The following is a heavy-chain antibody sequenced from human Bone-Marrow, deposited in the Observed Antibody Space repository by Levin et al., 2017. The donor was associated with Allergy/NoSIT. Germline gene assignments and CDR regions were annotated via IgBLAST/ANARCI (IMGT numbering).Heavy chain of an antibody. V-gene: IGHV1-2*06. CDR3: ASGPFLEWLPAFDY. J-gene: IGHJ4*02. Sequence: GESLKISCKASGYTFTGYYMHWVRQAPGQGLEWMGRINPNSGGTNYAQKFQGRVTMTRDTSISTAYMELSRLRSDDTAVYYCASGPFLEWLPAFDYWGQGTLVTVSS. D-gene: IGHD3-3*02. CDR2: INPNSGGT. CDR1: GYTFTGYY.